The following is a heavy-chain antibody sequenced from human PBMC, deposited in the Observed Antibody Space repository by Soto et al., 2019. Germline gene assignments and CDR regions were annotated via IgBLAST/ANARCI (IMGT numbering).Heavy chain of an antibody. V-gene: IGHV4-30-4*01. CDR3: ARGRYCLTGRCFPNWFDS. Sequence: SETLSLTCSVSGDSISTVDYFWTWIRQPPGQALEYIGYIYKSATTYYNPSFEGRVAISLDTSKSHFSLNVTSVTAADTAVYFCARGRYCLTGRCFPNWFDSWGQGTLVTVSS. CDR1: GDSISTVDYF. CDR2: IYKSATT. D-gene: IGHD2-15*01. J-gene: IGHJ5*01.